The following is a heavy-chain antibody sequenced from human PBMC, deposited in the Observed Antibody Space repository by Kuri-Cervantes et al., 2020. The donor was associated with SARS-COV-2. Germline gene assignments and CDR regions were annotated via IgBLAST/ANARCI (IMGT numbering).Heavy chain of an antibody. CDR1: GFTFSSYE. CDR2: ISSSGSTI. CDR3: ARGGVVVPAAIGY. D-gene: IGHD2-2*01. Sequence: GGSLRLSCAASGFTFSSYEMNWVRQAPGKGLEWVSYISSSGSTIYYADSVKGRFTISRDNAKNSLYLQMNSLRAEDTAVYYCARGGVVVPAAIGYWGQGTLVTVSS. V-gene: IGHV3-48*03. J-gene: IGHJ4*02.